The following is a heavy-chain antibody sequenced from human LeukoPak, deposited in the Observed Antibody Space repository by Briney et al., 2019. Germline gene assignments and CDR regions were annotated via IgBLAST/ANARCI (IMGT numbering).Heavy chain of an antibody. V-gene: IGHV3-30-3*01. Sequence: GGSLRLSCAASGFTFSSYAMHWVRQAPGKGLEWVAVISYDGSNKYYADSVKGRFTISRDNSKNTLYLQMNSLRAEDTAVYYCARAAYHYGMDVWGQGATVTVSS. CDR2: ISYDGSNK. CDR3: ARAAYHYGMDV. J-gene: IGHJ6*02. CDR1: GFTFSSYA.